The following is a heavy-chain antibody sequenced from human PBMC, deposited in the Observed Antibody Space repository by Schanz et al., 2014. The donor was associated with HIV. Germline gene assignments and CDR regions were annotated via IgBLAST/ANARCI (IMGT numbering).Heavy chain of an antibody. Sequence: QVQLVQSGPEVKKPGASVKVSCKASGYTFTSYGVSWVRQAPGQGLEWMGIINPSGGSTSYAQKFQGRVTMTRDTSTSTAYMELSSLRSEDTAVYYCASQRTLFGVVHGLEDWGQGTLVTVSS. CDR2: INPSGGST. V-gene: IGHV1-46*01. CDR3: ASQRTLFGVVHGLED. J-gene: IGHJ4*02. CDR1: GYTFTSYG. D-gene: IGHD3-3*01.